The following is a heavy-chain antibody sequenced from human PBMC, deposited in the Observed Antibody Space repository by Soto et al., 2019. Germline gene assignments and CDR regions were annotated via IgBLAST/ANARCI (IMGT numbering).Heavy chain of an antibody. J-gene: IGHJ3*02. CDR2: LYDVDGT. CDR3: ASWHLREHAYDI. CDR1: GFTVSGKKY. D-gene: IGHD4-17*01. V-gene: IGHV3-53*01. Sequence: DVQLVESGGGLIQPGGSLRLSCAASGFTVSGKKYLAWVRQAPGKGLEWVSALYDVDGTYYADSVKGRFTTSADSSKTIVYLQMNGLRPDDTAVYYCASWHLREHAYDICGQGKAVTVSS.